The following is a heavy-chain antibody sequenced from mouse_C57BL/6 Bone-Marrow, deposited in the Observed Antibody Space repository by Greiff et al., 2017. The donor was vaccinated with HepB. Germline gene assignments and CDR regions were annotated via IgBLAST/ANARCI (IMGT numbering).Heavy chain of an antibody. CDR3: ARHEYGYGFYWYFDV. J-gene: IGHJ1*03. Sequence: DVKLVESGGGLVQPGESLKLSCESNEYEFPSHDMSWVRKTPEKRLELVAAINSDGGSTYYPDTMERRFIISRDNTKKTLYLQMSSLRSEDTALYYCARHEYGYGFYWYFDVWGTGTTVTVSS. D-gene: IGHD2-2*01. CDR2: INSDGGST. CDR1: EYEFPSHD. V-gene: IGHV5-2*01.